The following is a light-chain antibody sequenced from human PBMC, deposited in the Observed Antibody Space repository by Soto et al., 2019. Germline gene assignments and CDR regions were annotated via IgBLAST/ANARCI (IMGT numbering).Light chain of an antibody. J-gene: IGKJ5*01. CDR2: DAS. CDR1: QIISNY. Sequence: IQMTQSPSSLSASVGDRVTITCRASQIISNYLNWYQQKPGKAPKLLIYDASTLESGVPSRFSGSGSGTDFTLTIRSLQPEDFATYCCQLSDVTPITFGQVTRLEIK. V-gene: IGKV1-39*01. CDR3: QLSDVTPIT.